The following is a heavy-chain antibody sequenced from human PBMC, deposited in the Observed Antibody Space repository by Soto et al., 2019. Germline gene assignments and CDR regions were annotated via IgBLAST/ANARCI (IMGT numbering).Heavy chain of an antibody. CDR2: ISGYNGDT. V-gene: IGHV1-18*01. CDR1: GYKFTSYG. CDR3: ARDQWMVPRGGYD. J-gene: IGHJ4*02. Sequence: QIHLVQSGPEVKKPGASVKVSCKASGYKFTSYGITWVRQAPGQGLEWMGWISGYNGDTKFGQKVQGRDTLTTDTSTSTAYMELRSLRSDDTAVYYCARDQWMVPRGGYDWGQGTLVTVSS. D-gene: IGHD6-19*01.